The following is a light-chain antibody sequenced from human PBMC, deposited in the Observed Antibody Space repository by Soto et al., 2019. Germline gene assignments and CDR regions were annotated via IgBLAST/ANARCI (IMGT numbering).Light chain of an antibody. J-gene: IGKJ1*01. CDR3: QQYGISSWT. CDR2: GAS. CDR1: QSVSSSF. V-gene: IGKV3-20*01. Sequence: EIVMTQSPGTLSLSPGERATLSCRASQSVSSSFLAWYQHKPGQAPRLLIYGASSRPTGIPDRFSGSGSGTDFTLTISRLEPEDFAVYYCQQYGISSWTFGQGTRVEIK.